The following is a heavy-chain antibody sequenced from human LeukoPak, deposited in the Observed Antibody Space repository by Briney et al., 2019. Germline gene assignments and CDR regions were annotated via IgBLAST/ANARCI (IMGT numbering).Heavy chain of an antibody. Sequence: PGGSLRLSCAASGFTFSSYSMNWVRQAPGKGLEWVSSISSSSSYIYYADSVKGRFTISRDNAKSSLYLQMNSLRAEDTAVYYCAKGLWFGELRDAFDIWGQGTMVTVSS. CDR2: ISSSSSYI. CDR1: GFTFSSYS. V-gene: IGHV3-21*01. D-gene: IGHD3-10*01. J-gene: IGHJ3*02. CDR3: AKGLWFGELRDAFDI.